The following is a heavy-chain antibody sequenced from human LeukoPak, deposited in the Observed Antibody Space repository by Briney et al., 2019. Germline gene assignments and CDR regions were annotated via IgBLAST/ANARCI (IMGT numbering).Heavy chain of an antibody. Sequence: SETLSLTCTVSGYSISSGYYWGWIRQPPGKGLEWIGSIYHSGSTYYNPSLKSRVTISVDTSKNQFSLKLNSVTAADTAVYYCAGKPYYYDSSGYWNWFDPWGQGTLVTVSS. CDR3: AGKPYYYDSSGYWNWFDP. CDR2: IYHSGST. J-gene: IGHJ5*02. D-gene: IGHD3-22*01. V-gene: IGHV4-38-2*02. CDR1: GYSISSGYY.